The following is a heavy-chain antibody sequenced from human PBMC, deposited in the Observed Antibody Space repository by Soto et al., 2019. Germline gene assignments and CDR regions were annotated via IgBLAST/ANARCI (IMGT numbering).Heavy chain of an antibody. Sequence: GASVKVCCKASVYTYNDYYIHWVRQAHGQGLEWMAVTNPSADSASFPQKFQGRVTMTRDTSTSTAYMELNNLKSEDTAVYYCARQLYDPSGYYLDYWGQGTLVTVSS. D-gene: IGHD3-22*01. J-gene: IGHJ4*02. CDR2: TNPSADSA. CDR3: ARQLYDPSGYYLDY. CDR1: VYTYNDYY. V-gene: IGHV1-46*02.